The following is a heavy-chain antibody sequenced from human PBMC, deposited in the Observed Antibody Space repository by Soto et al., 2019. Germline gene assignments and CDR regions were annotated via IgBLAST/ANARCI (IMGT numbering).Heavy chain of an antibody. J-gene: IGHJ5*02. V-gene: IGHV4-39*01. D-gene: IGHD5-12*01. Sequence: SETLSLTCTVSGGSISSSSYYWGWIRQPPGKGLEWIGSIYYSGSTYYNPSLKSRVTISVDTSKNQFSLKLSSVTAADTAVYYCARRVDIVATVNNGFDPWGQGTLVTVSS. CDR2: IYYSGST. CDR3: ARRVDIVATVNNGFDP. CDR1: GGSISSSSYY.